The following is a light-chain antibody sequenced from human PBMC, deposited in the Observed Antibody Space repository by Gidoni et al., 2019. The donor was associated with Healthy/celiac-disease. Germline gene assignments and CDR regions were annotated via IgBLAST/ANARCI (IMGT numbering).Light chain of an antibody. J-gene: IGKJ2*03. Sequence: DIVMTQSPDSLDVSLGERATSNCKSRQSVLSSSKNKNYLALYQQKPGKPPKRLIYWASTRESGVPDRFSGSGSGTDFTLTISSLQAEDVAVYYCQQYYSTLYSFXQXTKLEIK. CDR3: QQYYSTLYS. V-gene: IGKV4-1*01. CDR2: WAS. CDR1: QSVLSSSKNKNY.